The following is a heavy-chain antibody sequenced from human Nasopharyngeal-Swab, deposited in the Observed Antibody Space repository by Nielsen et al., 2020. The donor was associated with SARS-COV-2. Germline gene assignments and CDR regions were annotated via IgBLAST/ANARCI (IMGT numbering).Heavy chain of an antibody. J-gene: IGHJ3*02. CDR2: IRQDASEQ. CDR3: ARESVVTGMDDAPDI. CDR1: GFTFSSYG. Sequence: GESLKISCAASGFTFSSYGMHWVRQAPGKGLEWVANIRQDASEQFYVDSVKGRLTISRDNAKNSVFLQMNSLRSDDTAVYYCARESVVTGMDDAPDIWGRGTMVTVSS. V-gene: IGHV3-7*01. D-gene: IGHD2-21*02.